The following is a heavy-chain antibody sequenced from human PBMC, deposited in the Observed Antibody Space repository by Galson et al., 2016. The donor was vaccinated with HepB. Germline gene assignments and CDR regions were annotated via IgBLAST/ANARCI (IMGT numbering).Heavy chain of an antibody. CDR2: IHYSGTT. CDR1: GDSISSSY. J-gene: IGHJ4*02. V-gene: IGHV4-59*01. Sequence: ETLSLTCTVSGDSISSSYWSWIRQSPGKGLEWIGYIHYSGTTNYNPSLKSRVTMSVDTCKNQFSLNLGSVTAADTAVYYCARVAIFGVVNDYWGQGTLVTVSS. CDR3: ARVAIFGVVNDY. D-gene: IGHD3-3*01.